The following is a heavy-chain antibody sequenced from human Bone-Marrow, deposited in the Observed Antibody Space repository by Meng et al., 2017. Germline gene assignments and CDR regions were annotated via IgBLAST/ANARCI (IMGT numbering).Heavy chain of an antibody. J-gene: IGHJ4*02. CDR2: INHSGST. Sequence: SETLSLTCAVYGGSFSGYYWSWIRQPPGKGLEWIGEINHSGSTNYNPSLKSRVTISVDTSKNQFSLKLSSVTAADTAVYYCAILPVRCGGDCRSGYWGQGTLVTVSS. CDR1: GGSFSGYY. CDR3: AILPVRCGGDCRSGY. D-gene: IGHD2-21*02. V-gene: IGHV4-34*01.